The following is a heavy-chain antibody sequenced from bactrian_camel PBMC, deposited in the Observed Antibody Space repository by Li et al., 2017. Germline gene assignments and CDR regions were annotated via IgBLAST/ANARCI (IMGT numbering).Heavy chain of an antibody. Sequence: HVQLVESGGGSVQAGGSLRLSCAASGYTYSSYCMGWFRQTPGKEREGVAAIDSDGSTSYADSVKGRFTISQDNAKNTLYLQMNSLKPEDTATYYCGAVPKGTLCRYDNFLYSGQGTQVTVS. D-gene: IGHD3*01. J-gene: IGHJ4*01. CDR1: GYTYSSYC. V-gene: IGHV3S53*01. CDR3: GAVPKGTLCRYDNFLY. CDR2: IDSDGST.